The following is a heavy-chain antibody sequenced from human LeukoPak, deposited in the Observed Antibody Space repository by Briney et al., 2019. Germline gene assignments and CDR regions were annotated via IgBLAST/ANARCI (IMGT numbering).Heavy chain of an antibody. CDR3: ARLYSGYDWDYGTDY. CDR2: INAGNGNT. CDR1: GYTFTSYA. D-gene: IGHD5-12*01. V-gene: IGHV1-3*01. J-gene: IGHJ4*02. Sequence: ASVKVSCKASGYTFTSYAMHWVRQAPGQRLEWMGWINAGNGNTKYSQKFQGRVTITRDTSASTAYMELSSLRSEDTAVYYCARLYSGYDWDYGTDYWGQGTLVTVSS.